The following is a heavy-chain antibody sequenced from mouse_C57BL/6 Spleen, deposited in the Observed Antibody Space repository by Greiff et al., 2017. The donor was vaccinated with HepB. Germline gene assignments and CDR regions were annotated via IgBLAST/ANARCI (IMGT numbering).Heavy chain of an antibody. CDR2: IYPGSGST. J-gene: IGHJ4*01. CDR1: GYTFTSYW. V-gene: IGHV1-55*01. CDR3: ARFDRYYAMDY. Sequence: QVQLQQSGAELVKPGASVKMSCKASGYTFTSYWITWVKQRPGQGLEWIGDIYPGSGSTNYNEKFKSKATLTVDTSSSTAYMQLSSLTSEDSAVYYCARFDRYYAMDYWGQGTSVTVSS.